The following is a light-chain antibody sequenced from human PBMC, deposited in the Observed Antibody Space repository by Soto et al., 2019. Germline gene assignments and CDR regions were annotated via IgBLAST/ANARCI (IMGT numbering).Light chain of an antibody. CDR1: QSVTNSY. V-gene: IGKV3-20*01. CDR3: QPYGSSPWT. J-gene: IGKJ1*01. CDR2: GAS. Sequence: EIVLTQSPGTLSLSPGDRATLSCRASQSVTNSYIAWYQQKPGQAPRLLIYGASSRATGIPDRFTGSGSGTVFALTITRLEPEDFAVYHCQPYGSSPWTFGQGTKVEIK.